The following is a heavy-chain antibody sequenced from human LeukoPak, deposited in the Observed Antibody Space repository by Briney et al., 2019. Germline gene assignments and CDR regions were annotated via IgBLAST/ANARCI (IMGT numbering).Heavy chain of an antibody. D-gene: IGHD2-15*01. Sequence: GESLKISCKGSGYNFTSYWIAWVRQMPGKGLEWMGIIYPGDSDTRYNPSFQGQVTLSADKSINTAYLQWSSLKASDTAMYYCARHSTTCSGNSCYSGNYDYWGQGTLVTVSS. CDR1: GYNFTSYW. CDR3: ARHSTTCSGNSCYSGNYDY. J-gene: IGHJ4*02. V-gene: IGHV5-51*01. CDR2: IYPGDSDT.